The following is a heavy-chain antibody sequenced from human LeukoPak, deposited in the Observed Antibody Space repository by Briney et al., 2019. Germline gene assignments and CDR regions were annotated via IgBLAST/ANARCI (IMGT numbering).Heavy chain of an antibody. Sequence: SETLSLTCAVYGGSFSGHYWSWIRQPPGKGLEWIGEINHSGSTNYNPSLKSRVTISVDTSKNQFSLKLSSVTAADTTVYYCARTVGWFDPWGQGTLVTVSS. V-gene: IGHV4-34*01. CDR3: ARTVGWFDP. J-gene: IGHJ5*02. CDR1: GGSFSGHY. CDR2: INHSGST.